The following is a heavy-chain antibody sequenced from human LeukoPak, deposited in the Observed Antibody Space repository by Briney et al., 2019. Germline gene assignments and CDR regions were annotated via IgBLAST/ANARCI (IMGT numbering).Heavy chain of an antibody. Sequence: PGRSLRLSCAASGFTFSDSWMTWVRQTPGKGLQWVASIHQDAGEKQYLDSVRGRFTISRDNAKSSLYLQMNSLTVDDTGIYYCASSKDHYCRYWGQGTLVTVSS. J-gene: IGHJ4*02. CDR2: IHQDAGEK. CDR3: ASSKDHYCRY. CDR1: GFTFSDSW. V-gene: IGHV3-7*05.